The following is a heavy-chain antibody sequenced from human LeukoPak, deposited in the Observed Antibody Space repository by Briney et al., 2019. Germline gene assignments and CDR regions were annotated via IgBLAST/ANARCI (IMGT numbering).Heavy chain of an antibody. J-gene: IGHJ4*02. Sequence: ASVKVSCKASGYTFTSYDINWVRQATGQGLEWMGWMNPNSGNTGYAQEFQGRVTMTRNTSISTAYMELSSLRSEDTAVYYCARRDGYNKGFDYWGQGTLVTVSS. CDR2: MNPNSGNT. V-gene: IGHV1-8*01. CDR1: GYTFTSYD. CDR3: ARRDGYNKGFDY. D-gene: IGHD5-24*01.